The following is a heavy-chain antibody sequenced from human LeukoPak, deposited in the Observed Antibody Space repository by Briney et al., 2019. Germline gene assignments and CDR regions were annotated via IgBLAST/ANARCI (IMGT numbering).Heavy chain of an antibody. CDR3: ARRGYSYGYLYFDY. V-gene: IGHV4-59*01. CDR1: GGSISSYY. Sequence: SETLSLTCTVSGGSISSYYWSWIRQPPGKGLEWIGYIYYSGSTNYNPSLKRRVTISVDTSQNQFSLKLSSVTAADSAIYYCARRGYSYGYLYFDYWGQGSLVTVSS. CDR2: IYYSGST. D-gene: IGHD5-18*01. J-gene: IGHJ4*02.